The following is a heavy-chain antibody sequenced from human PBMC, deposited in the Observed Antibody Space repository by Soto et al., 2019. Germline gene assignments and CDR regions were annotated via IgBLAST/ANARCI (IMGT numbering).Heavy chain of an antibody. CDR2: IHIGGET. CDR3: ARDSWSQY. D-gene: IGHD2-15*01. V-gene: IGHV3-66*01. CDR1: GFSVSSNY. J-gene: IGHJ1*01. Sequence: VQLVESGGGLVQPGGSLRLSCAASGFSVSSNYMNWVRQAPGKRLAWVSIIHIGGETYYADSVKDRFTVSRDNSKNTVFLQMNSQRVEDTAVYYCARDSWSQYWGQGTLVTVSS.